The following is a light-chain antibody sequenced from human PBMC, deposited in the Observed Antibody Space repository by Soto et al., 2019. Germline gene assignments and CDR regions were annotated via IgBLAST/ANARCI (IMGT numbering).Light chain of an antibody. CDR1: QSVLYTSNNKNY. J-gene: IGKJ2*01. CDR3: QQHYNPPYT. V-gene: IGKV4-1*01. Sequence: DIVMTQSPDSLAVSLGERATINCRSSQSVLYTSNNKNYLAWYQQKPGQPPKLLIYWASTRESGVPDRFSGSASGTDFTLTISSLRAEDVAVYYCQQHYNPPYTFGQGAKLEIK. CDR2: WAS.